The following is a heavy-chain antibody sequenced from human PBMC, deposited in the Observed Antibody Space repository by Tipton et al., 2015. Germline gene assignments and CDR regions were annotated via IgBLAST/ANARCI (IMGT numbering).Heavy chain of an antibody. D-gene: IGHD2-21*02. V-gene: IGHV4-38-2*01. Sequence: LSLTCAVSGYSISSDYFWGWIRQPPGKGLEWIGSIYHSGSTYYNPSLKSRVTISVDTSKNQFSLKLSSVTAADTAVYYCARVLCGGDCYSVGDWGQGTLVNVSS. J-gene: IGHJ4*02. CDR1: GYSISSDYF. CDR2: IYHSGST. CDR3: ARVLCGGDCYSVGD.